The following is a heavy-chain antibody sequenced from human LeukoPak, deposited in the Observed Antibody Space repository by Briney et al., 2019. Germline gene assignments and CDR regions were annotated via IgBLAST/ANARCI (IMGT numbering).Heavy chain of an antibody. CDR3: ARVLYYDFWSGYSPGFHSWFDP. J-gene: IGHJ5*02. Sequence: SETLSLTCTVYGGSFSGYYWSWIRQPPGKGLEWIGEINHSGSTNYNPSLKSRVTISVDTSKNQFSLKLSSVTAADTAVYYCARVLYYDFWSGYSPGFHSWFDPWGQGTLVTVSS. CDR2: INHSGST. V-gene: IGHV4-34*01. CDR1: GGSFSGYY. D-gene: IGHD3-3*01.